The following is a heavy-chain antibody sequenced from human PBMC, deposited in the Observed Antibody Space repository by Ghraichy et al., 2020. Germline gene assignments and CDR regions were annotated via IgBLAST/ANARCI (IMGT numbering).Heavy chain of an antibody. V-gene: IGHV3-48*02. J-gene: IGHJ6*01. D-gene: IGHD4-23*01. Sequence: GESLNISCVGSGFTLSGYSMNWVRQSPGKGLEWVAYITSSGRTISYADSVKGRFTISRDNAQNSLYLQMNSLRDEDTALYYCARGATVVRFFYYDGMDVWGQGTMVTVSS. CDR2: ITSSGRTI. CDR3: ARGATVVRFFYYDGMDV. CDR1: GFTLSGYS.